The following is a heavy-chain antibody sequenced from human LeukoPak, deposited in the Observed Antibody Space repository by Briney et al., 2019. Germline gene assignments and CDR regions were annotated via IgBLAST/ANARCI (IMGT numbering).Heavy chain of an antibody. CDR1: GYTFTDYY. Sequence: ASVKVSCKASGYTFTDYYMHWVRQAPGQGLEWMVWINPKSGSTNYAQQYQGGVTMTRDTSIRTAYMELSSLRPDDTAVYFCARDGQGSGKTYDYWGQGTLVTVSS. D-gene: IGHD1-1*01. V-gene: IGHV1-2*02. CDR2: INPKSGST. J-gene: IGHJ4*02. CDR3: ARDGQGSGKTYDY.